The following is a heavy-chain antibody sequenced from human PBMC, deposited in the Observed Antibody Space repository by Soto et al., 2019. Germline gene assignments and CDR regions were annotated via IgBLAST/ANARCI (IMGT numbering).Heavy chain of an antibody. J-gene: IGHJ4*02. CDR1: GFTFSSFA. Sequence: LRLSCAASGFTFSSFALHWVRQAPRKGLEYISGVRGNGDPPFYADSVKGRFTISRDNSQKTFYLQMTALNVDDTAVYYCVKSRGGNNFDFFDWGQGTLVTVSS. D-gene: IGHD5-12*01. V-gene: IGHV3-64D*06. CDR2: VRGNGDPP. CDR3: VKSRGGNNFDFFD.